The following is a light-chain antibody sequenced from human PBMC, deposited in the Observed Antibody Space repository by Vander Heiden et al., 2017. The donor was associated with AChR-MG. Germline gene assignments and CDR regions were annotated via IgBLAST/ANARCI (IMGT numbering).Light chain of an antibody. CDR1: ALPQQY. V-gene: IGLV3-25*03. J-gene: IGLJ2*01. CDR2: NDN. CDR3: QSTDPTGTYRV. Sequence: SYELTQSPSGSVSPGETARINCSGDALPQQYTYWYQVKAGQAPITVIYNDNERPSGIPERFSGSSSGTTVTLTITGAQAEDEADYYCQSTDPTGTYRVFGGGTKVTVL.